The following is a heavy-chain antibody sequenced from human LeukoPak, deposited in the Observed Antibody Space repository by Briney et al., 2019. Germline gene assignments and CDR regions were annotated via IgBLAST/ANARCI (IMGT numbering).Heavy chain of an antibody. CDR1: GFTFSSYG. CDR2: ISYDGSNK. CDR3: AKGLGRWNAPVDY. V-gene: IGHV3-30*18. Sequence: PGRSLRLSCAASGFTFSSYGMHWVRQAPGKGLEWVAVISYDGSNKYYADSVKGRFTISRDNSKNTLYLQMNSLRAEDTAVYYCAKGLGRWNAPVDYWGQGTLVTVSS. D-gene: IGHD1-1*01. J-gene: IGHJ4*02.